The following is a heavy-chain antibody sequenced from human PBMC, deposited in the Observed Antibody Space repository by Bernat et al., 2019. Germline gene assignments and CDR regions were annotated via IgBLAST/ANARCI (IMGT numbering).Heavy chain of an antibody. V-gene: IGHV4-39*01. CDR1: GGSISSSSYY. CDR2: IYYSGST. J-gene: IGHJ4*02. Sequence: QLQLQESGPGLVKPSETLSLTCTVSGGSISSSSYYWGWIRQPPGKGLEWIGSIYYSGSTYYNPSLKSRVTISVDTAKNQLSLKLSSVTAADTAVYYCASGTAAGRQYYFDYWGQGTLVTVSS. CDR3: ASGTAAGRQYYFDY. D-gene: IGHD6-13*01.